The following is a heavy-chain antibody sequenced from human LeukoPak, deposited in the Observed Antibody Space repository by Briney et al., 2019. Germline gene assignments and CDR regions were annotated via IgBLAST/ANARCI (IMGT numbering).Heavy chain of an antibody. V-gene: IGHV1-18*01. Sequence: GASVKVSCKXSGYTFTSYGISWVRQAPGQGLEWMGWISAYNGNTNYAQKLPGRVTMTTDTSTSTAYMELRSLRSDDTAVYYCARADPIAVAGVFDYWGQGTLVTVSS. CDR3: ARADPIAVAGVFDY. D-gene: IGHD6-19*01. J-gene: IGHJ4*02. CDR1: GYTFTSYG. CDR2: ISAYNGNT.